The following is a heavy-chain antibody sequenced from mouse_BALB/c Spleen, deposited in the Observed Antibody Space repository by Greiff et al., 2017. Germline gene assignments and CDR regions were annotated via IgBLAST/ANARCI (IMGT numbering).Heavy chain of an antibody. Sequence: EVMVVESGGGLVKPGGSLKLSCAASGFTFGGYYMHWVRQTPEKRLEWVATISDGGSSTYYPDRVKGRFTISRDNTKNNLYLQMSSLKSEDTAMYYRTRAYSGDGYFDDWGEGTTVTVSS. CDR1: GFTFGGYY. J-gene: IGHJ1*01. D-gene: IGHD2-12*01. CDR3: TRAYSGDGYFDD. V-gene: IGHV5-4*02. CDR2: ISDGGSST.